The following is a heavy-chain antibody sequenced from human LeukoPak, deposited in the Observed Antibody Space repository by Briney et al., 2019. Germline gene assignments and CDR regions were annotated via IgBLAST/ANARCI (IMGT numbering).Heavy chain of an antibody. CDR2: IGVATDT. D-gene: IGHD6-13*01. CDR3: ARDQYSSTWYRGAFDV. V-gene: IGHV3-13*04. CDR1: GFTFSTYD. Sequence: HTGGSLRLSCAASGFTFSTYDMHWVRQATGKGLEWVSAIGVATDTYYPGSVKGRFTISRENAKNSLYLQMNSLRAGDTAVYYCARDQYSSTWYRGAFDVWGQGTMVSVSS. J-gene: IGHJ3*01.